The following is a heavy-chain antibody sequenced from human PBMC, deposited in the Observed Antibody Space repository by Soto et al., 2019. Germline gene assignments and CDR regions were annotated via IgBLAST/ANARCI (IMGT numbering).Heavy chain of an antibody. V-gene: IGHV4-59*01. Sequence: SETLSLTCTVSGGSISSYYWSWIRQPPGKGLEWIGFIYYSGSTNYNPSLKSPVTISVDTSKNQFSLKLSSVTAADTAVYYCARVFYGYGPDAPFDYWGQGTLVTVSS. D-gene: IGHD5-18*01. CDR1: GGSISSYY. J-gene: IGHJ4*02. CDR3: ARVFYGYGPDAPFDY. CDR2: IYYSGST.